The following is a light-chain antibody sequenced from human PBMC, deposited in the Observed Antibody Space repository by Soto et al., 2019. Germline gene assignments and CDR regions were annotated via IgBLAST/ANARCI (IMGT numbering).Light chain of an antibody. V-gene: IGKV2-30*01. CDR3: MQATRCSPVT. Sequence: VVMPQSPLALPVTVGPPASISCRSSQIPVDSEGNTYVNWFLQRPGQSPRRLMYKVSTRDSGVSALFGASGSSADFTLNIITVEAEALVIQYCMQATRCSPVTFGQGTRLDIQ. CDR2: KVS. CDR1: QIPVDSEGNTY. J-gene: IGKJ5*01.